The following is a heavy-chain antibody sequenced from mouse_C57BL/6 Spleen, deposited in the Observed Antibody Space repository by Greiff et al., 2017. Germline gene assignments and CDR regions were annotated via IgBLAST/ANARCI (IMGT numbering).Heavy chain of an antibody. CDR1: GYTFTSYG. CDR2: IYPRSGNP. CDR3: ARKAITTVVAPDY. D-gene: IGHD1-1*01. V-gene: IGHV1-81*01. Sequence: VQLQQSGAELARPGASVKLSCKASGYTFTSYGISWVKQRTGQGLEWIGEIYPRSGNPYYNAKFKGKATLTADTSSSTAYMELRSLTSEDSAVYFCARKAITTVVAPDYWGQGTTLTVSS. J-gene: IGHJ2*01.